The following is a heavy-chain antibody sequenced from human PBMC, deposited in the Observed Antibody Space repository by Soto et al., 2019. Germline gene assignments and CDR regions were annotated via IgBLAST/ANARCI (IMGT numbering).Heavy chain of an antibody. J-gene: IGHJ6*02. Sequence: EVQLVESGGGLVQPGGSLRLSCVGSGFTFSTYWMHWVRQAPGKGLVWVSRINSDGSTTNYADSVKGRFTISRDNAKNTLYLQMNSLRAEDTAVYYCARDAYYDMGVWGRGNTVTVSS. V-gene: IGHV3-74*01. CDR3: ARDAYYDMGV. CDR2: INSDGSTT. CDR1: GFTFSTYW.